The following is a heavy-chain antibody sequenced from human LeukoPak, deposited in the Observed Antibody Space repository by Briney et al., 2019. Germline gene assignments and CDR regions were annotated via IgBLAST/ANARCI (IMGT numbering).Heavy chain of an antibody. J-gene: IGHJ4*02. V-gene: IGHV4-38-2*02. Sequence: SETLSLTCTVSGYSISSGYYWGWIRQPPGKGLEWIGSIYHSGSTYYNPSLKSRVTISVDTSKNQFSLQLNSVTPEDTAVYYCARDQSSGYYPFDYWGQGTLVTVSS. CDR3: ARDQSSGYYPFDY. D-gene: IGHD3-22*01. CDR1: GYSISSGYY. CDR2: IYHSGST.